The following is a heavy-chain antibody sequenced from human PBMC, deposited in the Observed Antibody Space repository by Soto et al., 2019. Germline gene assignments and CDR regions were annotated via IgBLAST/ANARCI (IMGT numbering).Heavy chain of an antibody. CDR3: ARELRARFDP. D-gene: IGHD2-8*01. Sequence: SETLSLTCAVSGASISSGGYSWSWIRQTPGKGLEWIGYIYDSGSTNYNKSLKSRVTISLDRSKNHVSLRLNSVTAADTAIYYCARELRARFDPWGQGILVTSPQ. V-gene: IGHV4-30-2*01. CDR2: IYDSGST. CDR1: GASISSGGYS. J-gene: IGHJ5*02.